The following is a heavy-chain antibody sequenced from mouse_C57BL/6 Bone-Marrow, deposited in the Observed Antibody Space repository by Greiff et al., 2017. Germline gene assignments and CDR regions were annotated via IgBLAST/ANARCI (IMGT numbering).Heavy chain of an antibody. Sequence: QVQLQQPGAELVRPGTSVKLSCKASGYTFTSYWMHWLKQRPGQGLEWLGVIDPSDSYTNYNQKYKGKATLTVDTYSSTAYMQLRSLTSEDSAVYYCARSGFAYWGQGTLVTVSA. CDR3: ARSGFAY. CDR1: GYTFTSYW. V-gene: IGHV1-59*01. CDR2: IDPSDSYT. J-gene: IGHJ3*01.